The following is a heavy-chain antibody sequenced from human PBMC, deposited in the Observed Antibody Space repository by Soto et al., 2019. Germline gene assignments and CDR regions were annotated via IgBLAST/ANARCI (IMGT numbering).Heavy chain of an antibody. Sequence: SGPTLVNPTQTLTLTCNSSGFSLTTSGVGVGWIRQPPGKALEWLAVIYWDDDKRYSPSLRSRLTVTRDTSKDQVVLTVTSVDPVDTGTYFCAHSGEFTAVSFDYWGQGTLVTVSS. V-gene: IGHV2-5*02. J-gene: IGHJ4*02. D-gene: IGHD3-10*01. CDR3: AHSGEFTAVSFDY. CDR1: GFSLTTSGVG. CDR2: IYWDDDK.